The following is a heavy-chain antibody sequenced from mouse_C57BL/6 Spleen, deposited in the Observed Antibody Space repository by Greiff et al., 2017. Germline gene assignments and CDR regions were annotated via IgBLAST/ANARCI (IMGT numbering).Heavy chain of an antibody. J-gene: IGHJ4*01. D-gene: IGHD2-5*01. CDR1: GYTFTSYW. CDR2: IHPSDSDT. Sequence: QVQLQQPGAELVKPGASVKVSCKASGYTFTSYWMHWVKQRPGQGLEWIGRIHPSDSDTNYNQKFKGKATLTVYKSSSTAYMQLSSLTSEDSAVYYCAIDRSNYVDYYAMDYWGQGTSVTVSS. V-gene: IGHV1-74*01. CDR3: AIDRSNYVDYYAMDY.